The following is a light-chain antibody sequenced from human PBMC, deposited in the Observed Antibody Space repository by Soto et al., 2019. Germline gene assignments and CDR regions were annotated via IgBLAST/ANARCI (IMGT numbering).Light chain of an antibody. CDR1: QSISSW. J-gene: IGKJ1*01. CDR2: DAS. Sequence: MAQSPATLSVSPGERATLSCRASQSISSWLAWYQHKPGKAPKLLIYDASNLDSGVPSRFSGSGSGTEFSLTISNLQPDDCATYYCQQYENYWTFGQGTKVDIK. CDR3: QQYENYWT. V-gene: IGKV1-5*01.